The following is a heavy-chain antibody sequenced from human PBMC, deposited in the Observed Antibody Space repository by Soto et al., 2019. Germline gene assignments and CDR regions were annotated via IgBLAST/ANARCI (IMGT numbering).Heavy chain of an antibody. V-gene: IGHV3-23*01. D-gene: IGHD6-19*01. CDR3: AKDRQQWLGYYYYYGMDV. CDR1: GFTFSSYA. CDR2: ISGSGGST. J-gene: IGHJ6*02. Sequence: PGGSLRLSCAASGFTFSSYAMSWVRQAPGKGLEWVSAISGSGGSTYYADSVKGRFTISRDNSKNTLYLQMNSLRAEDTAVYYCAKDRQQWLGYYYYYGMDVWGQGTTVTVPS.